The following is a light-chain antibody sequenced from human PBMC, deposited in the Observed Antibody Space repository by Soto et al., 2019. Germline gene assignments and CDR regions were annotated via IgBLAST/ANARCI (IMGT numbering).Light chain of an antibody. CDR2: GNS. Sequence: QSVLTQPPSVSGAPGQRVTISCTGSSSNIGAHYDVHWYQQLPGTAPKLLIYGNSNRPSGVPDRFSGSKSGTSASLAITGLQAEDEATYYCAAWDDSLNGQVFGGGTQLTVL. J-gene: IGLJ3*02. V-gene: IGLV1-40*01. CDR1: SSNIGAHYD. CDR3: AAWDDSLNGQV.